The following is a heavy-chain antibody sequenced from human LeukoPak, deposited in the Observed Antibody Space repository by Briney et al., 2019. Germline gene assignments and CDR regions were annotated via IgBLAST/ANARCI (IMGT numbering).Heavy chain of an antibody. CDR1: GGSISSGDYY. Sequence: SETLSLTCTVSGGSISSGDYYWSWIRQPPGKGLEWIGYIYYSGSTYYNPSLKSRVTISVDTSKNQFSLKLSSVTAADTAVYYCAREPEYSSGWYTGQDWGQGTLVTVSS. J-gene: IGHJ4*02. CDR2: IYYSGST. V-gene: IGHV4-30-4*08. CDR3: AREPEYSSGWYTGQD. D-gene: IGHD6-13*01.